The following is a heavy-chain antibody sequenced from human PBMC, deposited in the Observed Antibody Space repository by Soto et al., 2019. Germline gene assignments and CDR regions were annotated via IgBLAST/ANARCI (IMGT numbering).Heavy chain of an antibody. CDR3: VRVLCSSTSCYAPYYYYGMDV. D-gene: IGHD2-2*01. Sequence: QVQLVESGGGVVQPGRSLRLSCAASGFTFSSYAMHWVRQAPGKGLEWVAVISYDGSNKYYADSVKGRFTISRDNSKNTLYLQMNSLRAEDTAVYYCVRVLCSSTSCYAPYYYYGMDVWGQGTTVTVSS. V-gene: IGHV3-30-3*01. CDR2: ISYDGSNK. CDR1: GFTFSSYA. J-gene: IGHJ6*02.